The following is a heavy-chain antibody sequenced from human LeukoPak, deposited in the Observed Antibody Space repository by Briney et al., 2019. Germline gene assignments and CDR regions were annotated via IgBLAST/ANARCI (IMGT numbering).Heavy chain of an antibody. V-gene: IGHV3-48*04. Sequence: GGSLRLSCAASGFMFSNYGMQWVRQAPGKGLEWVSYISSSGSTIYYADSVKGRFTISRDNAKNSLYLQMNSLRAEDTAVYYCARVPYSSSPGVYFDYWGQGTLVTVSS. D-gene: IGHD6-6*01. CDR1: GFMFSNYG. CDR3: ARVPYSSSPGVYFDY. CDR2: ISSSGSTI. J-gene: IGHJ4*02.